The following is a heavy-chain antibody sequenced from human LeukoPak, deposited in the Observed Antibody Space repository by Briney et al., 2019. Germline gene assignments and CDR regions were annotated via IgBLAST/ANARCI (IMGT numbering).Heavy chain of an antibody. CDR1: GYTFIGYY. V-gene: IGHV1-2*02. Sequence: ASVKVSCKASGYTFIGYYIHWVRQAPGQGLEWMGWINPNSGGTKYAQKLQDRVTMTRDTSITTVYMELSSLRSDDTAVYYCARVGTQGTGGWPDFRYWGQGTLVSVSS. J-gene: IGHJ4*02. CDR3: ARVGTQGTGGWPDFRY. D-gene: IGHD1-14*01. CDR2: INPNSGGT.